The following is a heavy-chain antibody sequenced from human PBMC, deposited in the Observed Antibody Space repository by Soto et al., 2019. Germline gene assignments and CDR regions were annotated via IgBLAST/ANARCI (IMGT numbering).Heavy chain of an antibody. J-gene: IGHJ6*02. CDR2: LSASGATT. V-gene: IGHV3-23*01. D-gene: IGHD3-22*01. Sequence: GGSLRLSCAASGFTFSTYAMTWVRQAPGKGLKWVSALSASGATTYHADSVKGRFTISRDNSENTLWLQINSLRAEDTAVYYCARSSGWRQVVGYKYGLDVWGQGTAVTVSS. CDR1: GFTFSTYA. CDR3: ARSSGWRQVVGYKYGLDV.